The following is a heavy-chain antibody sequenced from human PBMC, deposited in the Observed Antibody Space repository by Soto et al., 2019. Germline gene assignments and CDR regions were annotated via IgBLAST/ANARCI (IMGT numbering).Heavy chain of an antibody. Sequence: PGGSLRLSCAASGFNFSNHWMHWGRQRPAEGLVWVSRITSDGKSKAYAESVKGQFAISRDNAKNTLYLQMNGLTAEDTAVYYCARESGDWPLNWFDPWGQGTLVTVPQ. CDR2: ITSDGKSK. CDR3: ARESGDWPLNWFDP. CDR1: GFNFSNHW. J-gene: IGHJ5*02. D-gene: IGHD2-21*02. V-gene: IGHV3-74*01.